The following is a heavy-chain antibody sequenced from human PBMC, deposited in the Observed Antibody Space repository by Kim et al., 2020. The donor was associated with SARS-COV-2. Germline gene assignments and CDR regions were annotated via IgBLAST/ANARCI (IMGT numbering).Heavy chain of an antibody. CDR3: TRDTLLTY. J-gene: IGHJ4*02. Sequence: DSGKGRFTISRDDSKNTLYLQRNSLRAEDTAMYFCTRDTLLTYWGQGTLVTVSS. D-gene: IGHD3-9*01. V-gene: IGHV3-53*01.